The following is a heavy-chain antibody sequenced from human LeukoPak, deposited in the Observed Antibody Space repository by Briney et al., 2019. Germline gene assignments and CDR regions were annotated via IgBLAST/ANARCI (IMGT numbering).Heavy chain of an antibody. CDR2: ISHDGTSK. J-gene: IGHJ6*02. Sequence: GGSLRLSCAASGFTFSSYGIHWVRQAPGKGLEWMAVISHDGTSKYYADSVKGRFTISRDNSKNTLYLQVNNLRPEDTAVYYCARDRGYFYYGMDVWGQGTTVTVSS. CDR3: ARDRGYFYYGMDV. V-gene: IGHV3-30*03. CDR1: GFTFSSYG.